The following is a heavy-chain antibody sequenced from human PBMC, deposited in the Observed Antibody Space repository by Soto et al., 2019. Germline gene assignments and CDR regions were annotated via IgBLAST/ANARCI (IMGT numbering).Heavy chain of an antibody. CDR2: IYWNDDK. Sequence: QITLKESGPTLVKPTQTLTLTCTFSGFSLSTGGVGVGWIRQPPGKALEWLALIYWNDDKRYSPSLRSRLTIRKDNSKNQVVLTMTNMDPVDTGTYYCVDDNSGWRWLPDVCGQGTAVIVSS. D-gene: IGHD2-21*01. CDR1: GFSLSTGGVG. J-gene: IGHJ6*02. V-gene: IGHV2-5*04. CDR3: VDDNSGWRWLPDV.